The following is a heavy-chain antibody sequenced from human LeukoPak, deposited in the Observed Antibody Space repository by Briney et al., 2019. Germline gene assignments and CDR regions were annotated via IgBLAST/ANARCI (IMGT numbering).Heavy chain of an antibody. J-gene: IGHJ3*02. V-gene: IGHV1-69*13. CDR3: ARSPTSYYYDSSGYYYVSGAFDI. CDR2: IIPIFGTA. Sequence: ASVKVSCKASGGTFSSYAISWVRQAPGQGLEWMGGIIPIFGTANYAQKFQGRVTITADESTSTAYMELSSLRSEDTAVYYCARSPTSYYYDSSGYYYVSGAFDIWGQGTMVTVSS. D-gene: IGHD3-22*01. CDR1: GGTFSSYA.